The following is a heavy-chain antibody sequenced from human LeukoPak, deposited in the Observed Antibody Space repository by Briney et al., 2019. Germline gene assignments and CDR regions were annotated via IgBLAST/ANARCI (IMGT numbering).Heavy chain of an antibody. V-gene: IGHV3-30*04. CDR3: ARDGVTRRYNTYYYMDV. CDR1: GFIFNAYT. CDR2: IAYDGGSI. D-gene: IGHD1-1*01. Sequence: PGGSLRLSCAGSGFIFNAYTLHWVRQAPGKGLEWVAFIAYDGGSIFYRDSVKGRFTISRDYSRNTLYLQMDSLRSDDTGIYYCARDGVTRRYNTYYYMDVWGKGTTVTVSS. J-gene: IGHJ6*03.